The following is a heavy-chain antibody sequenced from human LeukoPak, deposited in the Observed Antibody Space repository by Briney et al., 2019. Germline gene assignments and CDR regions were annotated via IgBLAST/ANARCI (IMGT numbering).Heavy chain of an antibody. V-gene: IGHV3-23*01. J-gene: IGHJ4*02. CDR3: AKGYFGSGSYYNPYFDY. Sequence: GGSLRLSCVASGFTFKSYAVNWVRQAPGKGLEWVPGITNGGTAHYGDSVKGRFTISRDNSKSSLYLQMNTLSAEDTAVYYCAKGYFGSGSYYNPYFDYWGQGTLVTVSS. D-gene: IGHD3-10*01. CDR1: GFTFKSYA. CDR2: ITNGGTA.